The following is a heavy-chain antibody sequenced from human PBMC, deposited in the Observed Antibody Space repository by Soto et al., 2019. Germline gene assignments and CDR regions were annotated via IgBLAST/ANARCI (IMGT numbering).Heavy chain of an antibody. CDR2: ISNDGSRK. V-gene: IGHV3-30*03. D-gene: IGHD4-17*01. Sequence: GGLLRLSCAAAGCTFNYNGGHWVRQAPGKELERVAIISNDGSRKYYADSVKGRFTNPRDNAKNSLYLQMKSLRAEDTAVYYCARGLYGDPREYFQYWAQGTLVTVSS. CDR3: ARGLYGDPREYFQY. CDR1: GCTFNYNG. J-gene: IGHJ1*01.